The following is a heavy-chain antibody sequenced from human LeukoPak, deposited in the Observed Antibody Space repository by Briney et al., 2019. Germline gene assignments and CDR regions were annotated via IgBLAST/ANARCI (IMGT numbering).Heavy chain of an antibody. J-gene: IGHJ5*02. D-gene: IGHD1-26*01. Sequence: GESLKISCKGSGYSFTSYWIGWGRQVPGKGLEWMGIIYPGDSDTRYSPSFQGQVTISADKSISTAYLQWSSLKASDTAMYYCARHLRERNNWFDPWGQGTLVTVSS. V-gene: IGHV5-51*01. CDR3: ARHLRERNNWFDP. CDR1: GYSFTSYW. CDR2: IYPGDSDT.